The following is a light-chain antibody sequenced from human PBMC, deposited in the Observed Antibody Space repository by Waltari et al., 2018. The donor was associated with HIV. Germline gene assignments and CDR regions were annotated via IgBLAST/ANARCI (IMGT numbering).Light chain of an antibody. CDR2: WAS. V-gene: IGKV4-1*01. Sequence: DIVMSQSPDSLAVSVGERATIKCKSSQSVLDNSNNKNYLAWYQQKPGQPPNLLIYWASTRKSGVPARFTGSGSGTDFTLTISTLQAEDVAVYFCQQYYTTPPTFGQGTKVEIK. CDR1: QSVLDNSNNKNY. J-gene: IGKJ1*01. CDR3: QQYYTTPPT.